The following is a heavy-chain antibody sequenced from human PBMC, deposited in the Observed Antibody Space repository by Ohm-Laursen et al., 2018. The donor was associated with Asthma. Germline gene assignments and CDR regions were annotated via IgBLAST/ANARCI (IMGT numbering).Heavy chain of an antibody. D-gene: IGHD2-15*01. CDR2: GGSYYDGGLK. Sequence: SLRLSCTASGFTFRSYAMHWVRQAPGKGLEWVAVGGSYYDGGLKYYADSVNGRFTVSRDDSKNTLYLQMNSLRAEDTAVYYCARDVWVAATGDKGSNYYYYGMDVWGQGTTVTVSS. V-gene: IGHV3-30-3*01. CDR1: GFTFRSYA. CDR3: ARDVWVAATGDKGSNYYYYGMDV. J-gene: IGHJ6*02.